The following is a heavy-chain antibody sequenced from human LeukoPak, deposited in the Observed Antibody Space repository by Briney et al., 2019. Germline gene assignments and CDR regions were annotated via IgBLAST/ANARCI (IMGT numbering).Heavy chain of an antibody. J-gene: IGHJ4*02. V-gene: IGHV3-21*01. D-gene: IGHD6-13*01. CDR1: GFTFSSYS. Sequence: GGPLRLSCAASGFTFSSYSMNWVRQAPGKGLEWVSSISSSSSYIYYADSVKGRFTISRDNAKNSLYLQMNSLRAEDTAVYYCARDPHLAAGTFFWGQGTLVTVSS. CDR3: ARDPHLAAGTFF. CDR2: ISSSSSYI.